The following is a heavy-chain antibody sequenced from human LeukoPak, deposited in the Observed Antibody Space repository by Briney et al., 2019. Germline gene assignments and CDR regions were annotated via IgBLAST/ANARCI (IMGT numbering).Heavy chain of an antibody. J-gene: IGHJ4*02. CDR2: INPSGGST. CDR3: AREVEKEYYFDY. CDR1: GYTFTSYY. V-gene: IGHV1-46*01. D-gene: IGHD2/OR15-2a*01. Sequence: ASVKVSCKASGYTFTSYYMHWVRQAPGQGLEWMGIINPSGGSTSYAQKFQGRVTMTREMSTSTVYMELSSLRSEDTAVYYCAREVEKEYYFDYWGQGTLVTVSS.